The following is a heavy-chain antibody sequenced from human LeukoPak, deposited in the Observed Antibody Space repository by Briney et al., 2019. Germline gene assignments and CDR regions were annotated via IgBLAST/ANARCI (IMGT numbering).Heavy chain of an antibody. D-gene: IGHD3-10*01. CDR2: IYYSGST. J-gene: IGHJ6*02. CDR1: GGSISSSSYY. CDR3: ARDTDYYGSGSSSHYYGMDV. V-gene: IGHV4-39*07. Sequence: PSETLSLTCTVSGGSISSSSYYWGWIRQPPGKGLEWIGSIYYSGSTYYNPSLKSRVTISVDTSKNQFSLKLSSVTAADTAVYYCARDTDYYGSGSSSHYYGMDVWGQGTTVTVSS.